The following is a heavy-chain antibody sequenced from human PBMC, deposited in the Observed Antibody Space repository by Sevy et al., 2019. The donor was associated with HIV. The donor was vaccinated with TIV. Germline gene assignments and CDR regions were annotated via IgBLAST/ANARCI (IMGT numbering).Heavy chain of an antibody. V-gene: IGHV4-59*01. CDR1: GGSISSYY. CDR2: IYYSGST. J-gene: IGHJ6*02. CDR3: ARDRPSTPDYYYYYYGMDV. D-gene: IGHD6-6*01. Sequence: SETLSLTCIVSGGSISSYYWSWIRQPPGKGLEWIGYIYYSGSTNYNPSLKSRVTISVDTSKNQFSLKLSSVTAADTAVYYCARDRPSTPDYYYYYYGMDVWGQGTTVTVSS.